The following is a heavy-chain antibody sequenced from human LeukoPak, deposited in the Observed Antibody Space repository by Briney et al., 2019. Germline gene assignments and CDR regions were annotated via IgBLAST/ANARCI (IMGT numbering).Heavy chain of an antibody. V-gene: IGHV3-21*04. CDR2: IFNSGTHT. D-gene: IGHD2-21*01. CDR1: GFTFSGYS. Sequence: GGSLRLSCAASGFTFSGYSMNWVRQAPGKGLEWVSSIFNSGTHTYYADSVKGRFTISSDTAKDSLYLQMNSLRAEDTAVYYCARKGEDYYYMDVWGKGTTVTISS. J-gene: IGHJ6*03. CDR3: ARKGEDYYYMDV.